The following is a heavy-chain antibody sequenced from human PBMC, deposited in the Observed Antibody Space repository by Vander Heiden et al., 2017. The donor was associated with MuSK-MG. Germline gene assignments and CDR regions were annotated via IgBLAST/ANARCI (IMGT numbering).Heavy chain of an antibody. J-gene: IGHJ4*02. CDR2: ISGSGGST. D-gene: IGHD3-22*01. CDR3: AKARIVVVTTASDY. V-gene: IGHV3-23*01. Sequence: EVQLLESGGGLVQHGGSLRLSCAASGFTLNSYAMSWVRQAPGKGLEWVSAISGSGGSTYYADSVKGRFTISRDNSKNTLYLQMNSLRAEDTAVYYCAKARIVVVTTASDYWGQGTRVTVSS. CDR1: GFTLNSYA.